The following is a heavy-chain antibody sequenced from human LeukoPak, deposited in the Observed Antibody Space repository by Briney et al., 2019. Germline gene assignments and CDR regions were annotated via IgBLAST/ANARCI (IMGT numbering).Heavy chain of an antibody. V-gene: IGHV3-23*01. J-gene: IGHJ4*02. CDR2: ISGSGTST. CDR1: GFTFSSYA. CDR3: AKDGGGSYTPFDY. D-gene: IGHD1-26*01. Sequence: GGFLRLSCAASGFTFSSYAMSWVRQAPGKGLEWVSTISGSGTSTFYADSVKGRFTISRDNSKNTLSLQMNSLRAEDTAVYYCAKDGGGSYTPFDYWGQGTLVSVSP.